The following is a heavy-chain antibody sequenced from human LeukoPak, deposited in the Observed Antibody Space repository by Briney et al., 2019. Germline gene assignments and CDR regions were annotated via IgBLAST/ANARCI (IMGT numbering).Heavy chain of an antibody. J-gene: IGHJ4*02. V-gene: IGHV4-34*01. D-gene: IGHD3-10*01. CDR3: ARRTARFGEWYFDY. CDR2: IYDSGST. Sequence: SETLSLTCAVYGGSFSGYYWSWIRQPPGKGLEWIGSIYDSGSTYYNPSLKSRVTISVDTSKNQFSLKLSSVTAADTAVYYCARRTARFGEWYFDYWGQGTLVTVSS. CDR1: GGSFSGYY.